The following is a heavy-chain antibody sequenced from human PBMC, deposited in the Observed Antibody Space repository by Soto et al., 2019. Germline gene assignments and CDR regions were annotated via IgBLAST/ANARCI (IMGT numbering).Heavy chain of an antibody. Sequence: QVQLQESGPGLVKPSQTLSLTCTVSGGSISSGDYYWSWIRQPPGKGLEWIGYIYYSGSTYYNPSLKSRVTISVDTSKSQFSRKLSSVTAADTAVYYCARRATWAARLGFDPWGQGTLVTVSS. J-gene: IGHJ5*02. D-gene: IGHD6-6*01. CDR2: IYYSGST. CDR1: GGSISSGDYY. CDR3: ARRATWAARLGFDP. V-gene: IGHV4-30-4*01.